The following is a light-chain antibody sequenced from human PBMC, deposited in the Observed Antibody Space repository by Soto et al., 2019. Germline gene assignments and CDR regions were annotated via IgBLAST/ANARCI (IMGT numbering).Light chain of an antibody. Sequence: QSVLRQPPSASGSPGQSFTISCTGTKKDIGVYGCVSWYQHHPGKAPRLIIYEVVQRPSGVPDRFSGSKSGNTASLTVSGLQAADEAHYFCKSYAGRNTYVFGSGTKVTVL. CDR3: KSYAGRNTYV. V-gene: IGLV2-8*01. J-gene: IGLJ1*01. CDR1: KKDIGVYGC. CDR2: EVV.